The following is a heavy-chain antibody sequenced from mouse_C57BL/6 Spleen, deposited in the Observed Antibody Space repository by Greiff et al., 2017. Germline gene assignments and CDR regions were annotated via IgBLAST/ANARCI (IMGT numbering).Heavy chain of an antibody. D-gene: IGHD2-4*01. V-gene: IGHV1-18*01. Sequence: EVKLQQSGPELVKPGASVKIPCKASGYTFTDYNMDWVKQSHGKSLEWIGDINPNNGGTIYNQKFKGKATLTVDKSSSTAYMALRSLTSEDTAVYYCARWGYDYEGDWYFDVWGTGTTVTVSS. CDR3: ARWGYDYEGDWYFDV. J-gene: IGHJ1*03. CDR2: INPNNGGT. CDR1: GYTFTDYN.